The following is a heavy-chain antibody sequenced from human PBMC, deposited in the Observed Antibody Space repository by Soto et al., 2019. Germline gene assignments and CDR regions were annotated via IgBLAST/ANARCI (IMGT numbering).Heavy chain of an antibody. Sequence: PGGSLRLSCAASGFPLNSYEMNWVRQAPGKGLEWVSYISSSGRTKYYADSVKGRFTISGDNAKNSLYLQLNSLRAEDTGVYYCARDAGRFYGMDVWGQGTTVTVSS. CDR1: GFPLNSYE. CDR3: ARDAGRFYGMDV. V-gene: IGHV3-48*03. CDR2: ISSSGRTK. J-gene: IGHJ6*02.